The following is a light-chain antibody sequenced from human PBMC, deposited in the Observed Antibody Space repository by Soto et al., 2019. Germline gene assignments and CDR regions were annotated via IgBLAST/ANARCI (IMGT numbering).Light chain of an antibody. CDR1: SSNIGGNS. CDR2: DDN. CDR3: GSWDSSLSAYV. V-gene: IGLV1-51*01. J-gene: IGLJ1*01. Sequence: VLTQPPSVSAAPGQKVTISCSGSSSNIGGNSVSWYQQLPGTAPKLLIYDDNKRPSGIPDRFSGSKSGTSATLGITGFQTGDEADYYCGSWDSSLSAYVFGTETKVTGL.